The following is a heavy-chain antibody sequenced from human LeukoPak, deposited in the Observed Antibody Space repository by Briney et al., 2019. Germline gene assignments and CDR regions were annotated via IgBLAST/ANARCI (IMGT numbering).Heavy chain of an antibody. CDR2: TSTNGGTT. CDR1: GFTFSSFA. V-gene: IGHV3-64*01. CDR3: ARAGSGYSNGWYDY. Sequence: GGSLRLSCAASGFTFSSFAMHCVRQAPGKGLEYVSGTSTNGGTTYYANSVKGRFTVSRDNSKNTLYLQMGSLRAEDMAVYYCARAGSGYSNGWYDYWGQGTLVTVSS. J-gene: IGHJ4*02. D-gene: IGHD6-19*01.